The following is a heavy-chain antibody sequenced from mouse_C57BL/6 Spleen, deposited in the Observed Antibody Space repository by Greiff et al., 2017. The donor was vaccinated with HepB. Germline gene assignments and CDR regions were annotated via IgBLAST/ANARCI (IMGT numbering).Heavy chain of an antibody. CDR1: GYTFTSYW. V-gene: IGHV1-50*01. CDR3: ARKRYPPVVDYWYFDV. CDR2: IDPSDSYT. J-gene: IGHJ1*03. Sequence: QVQLQQPGAELVKPGASVKLSCKASGYTFTSYWMQWVKQRPGQGLEWIGEIDPSDSYTNYNQKFKGKATLTVDTSSSTAYMQLSSLTSEDSAVYYCARKRYPPVVDYWYFDVWGTGTTVTVSS. D-gene: IGHD1-1*01.